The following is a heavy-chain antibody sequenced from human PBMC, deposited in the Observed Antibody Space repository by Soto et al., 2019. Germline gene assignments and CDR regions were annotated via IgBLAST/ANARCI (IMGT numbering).Heavy chain of an antibody. D-gene: IGHD6-13*01. Sequence: QVQLVQSGAEVKKPGSSVRVSCKASGGTFNNYAFNWVRQAPGQGLEWMGGLIPLFTTPHYAQQFQGRVTXPXXEATSTFYTESSNLRSEDTAIYLCARGGSSWCVAYWGQGTRVTVSA. CDR3: ARGGSSWCVAY. CDR2: LIPLFTTP. J-gene: IGHJ4*02. V-gene: IGHV1-69*12. CDR1: GGTFNNYA.